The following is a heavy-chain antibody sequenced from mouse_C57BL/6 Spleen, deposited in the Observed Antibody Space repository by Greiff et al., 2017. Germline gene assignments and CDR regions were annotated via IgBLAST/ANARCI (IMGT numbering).Heavy chain of an antibody. V-gene: IGHV1-5*01. Sequence: EVQLVESGTVLARPGASVKMSCKTSGYTFTSYWMHWVKQRPGQGLEWIGAIYPGNSDTSYNQKFKGKAKLTAVTSASTAYMELSSLTNEDSAVFYCTRGDYGSSYAFDYWGQGTTLTVSS. CDR2: IYPGNSDT. CDR3: TRGDYGSSYAFDY. D-gene: IGHD1-1*01. J-gene: IGHJ2*01. CDR1: GYTFTSYW.